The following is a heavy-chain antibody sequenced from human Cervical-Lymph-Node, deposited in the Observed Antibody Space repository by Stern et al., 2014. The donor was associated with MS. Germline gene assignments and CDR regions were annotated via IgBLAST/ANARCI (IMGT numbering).Heavy chain of an antibody. D-gene: IGHD1-14*01. CDR2: IHPGDPEN. CDR1: GFKFSIYW. CDR3: ARQTTAWASDV. J-gene: IGHJ4*02. Sequence: EVQLVQSGAELIRPGESLKISCKGSGFKFSIYWIAWVRQMPGQGLEWMGIIHPGDPENTYSPSFQDQVPMSDAKPASTAYLQWSSLNASDTAMYFCARQTTAWASDVWGQGTLVTVSS. V-gene: IGHV5-51*04.